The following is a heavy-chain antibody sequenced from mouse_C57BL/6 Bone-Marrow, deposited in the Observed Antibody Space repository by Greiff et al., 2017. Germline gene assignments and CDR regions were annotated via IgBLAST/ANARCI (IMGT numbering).Heavy chain of an antibody. D-gene: IGHD2-1*01. Sequence: DVMLVESGGGLVQPGGSLELSCAASGFTFSDYGMAWVRQAPRKGPEWVAFISNLAYSIYYADTVTGRFTISRENAKNTLYLEMSSLRSEDTAMYYCARPLYYGNPYAMDYWGQGTSVTVSS. CDR2: ISNLAYSI. CDR3: ARPLYYGNPYAMDY. CDR1: GFTFSDYG. J-gene: IGHJ4*01. V-gene: IGHV5-15*01.